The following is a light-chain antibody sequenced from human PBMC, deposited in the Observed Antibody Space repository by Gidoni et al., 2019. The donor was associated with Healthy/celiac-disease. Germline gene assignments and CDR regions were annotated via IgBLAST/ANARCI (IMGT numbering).Light chain of an antibody. J-gene: IGKJ3*01. CDR3: QQYGSSPQT. Sequence: ASQSVSSSYLAWYQQKPGQAPRLLIYGASSRATGIPDRFSGSWSGTDFTLTISRLEPEDFAVYYCQQYGSSPQTFGPGTKVDIK. CDR2: GAS. V-gene: IGKV3-20*01. CDR1: QSVSSSY.